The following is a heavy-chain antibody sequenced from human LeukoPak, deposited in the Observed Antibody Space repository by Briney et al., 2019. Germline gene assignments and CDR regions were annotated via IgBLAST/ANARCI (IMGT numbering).Heavy chain of an antibody. D-gene: IGHD6-13*01. V-gene: IGHV3-48*01. CDR3: ARGRRGAAGTCDY. Sequence: GGSLRLSCAASGFTFSSYSMNWVRQAPGKGLEWVSYISSSSITIYYADSVKGRFTISRDNAKNSLYLQMNSLRAEDTAVYYCARGRRGAAGTCDYWGQGTLVTVSS. J-gene: IGHJ4*02. CDR2: ISSSSITI. CDR1: GFTFSSYS.